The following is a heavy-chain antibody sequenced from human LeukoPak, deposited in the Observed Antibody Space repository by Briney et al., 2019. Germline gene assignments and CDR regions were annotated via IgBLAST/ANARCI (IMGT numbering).Heavy chain of an antibody. CDR1: GYTFTGYY. J-gene: IGHJ4*02. CDR2: INPNSGGT. V-gene: IGHV1-2*02. CDR3: ARDGGSSGWDYEELNY. D-gene: IGHD6-19*01. Sequence: ASVKVSCKASGYTFTGYYMHWVRQAPGQGLEWMGWINPNSGGTNYAQKFQGRVTMTRDTSISTAYMELSRLRSDDTAVYYCARDGGSSGWDYEELNYWGQGTLVTVSS.